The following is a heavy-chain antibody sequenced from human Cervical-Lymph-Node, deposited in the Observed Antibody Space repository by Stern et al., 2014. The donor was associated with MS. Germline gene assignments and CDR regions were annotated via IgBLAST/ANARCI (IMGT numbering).Heavy chain of an antibody. D-gene: IGHD2-15*01. Sequence: EVQLVESGGGLVQPGGSLRLSCEASGFTFSSYWVNWVRQAPGQGLEWVANRKEDGSETYYVDSGKGRFAISRDNAKNSLYLQMNSLRAEDTAVYYCARGSDTWGQGTLVTVSS. CDR1: GFTFSSYW. V-gene: IGHV3-7*01. J-gene: IGHJ5*02. CDR2: RKEDGSET. CDR3: ARGSDT.